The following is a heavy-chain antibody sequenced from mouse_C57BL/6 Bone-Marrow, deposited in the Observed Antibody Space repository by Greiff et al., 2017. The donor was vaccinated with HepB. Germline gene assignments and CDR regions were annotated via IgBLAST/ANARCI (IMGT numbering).Heavy chain of an antibody. CDR3: AIRTPYYGSSYLYWYFDV. J-gene: IGHJ1*03. CDR2: IHPSDSDT. CDR1: GYTFTSYW. D-gene: IGHD1-1*01. Sequence: VQLQQPGAELVKPGASVKVSCKASGYTFTSYWMHWVKQRPGQGLEWIGRIHPSDSDTNYNQKFKGKATLTVDKSSSTAYMQLSSLTSEDSAVYYCAIRTPYYGSSYLYWYFDVWGTGTTVTVSS. V-gene: IGHV1-74*01.